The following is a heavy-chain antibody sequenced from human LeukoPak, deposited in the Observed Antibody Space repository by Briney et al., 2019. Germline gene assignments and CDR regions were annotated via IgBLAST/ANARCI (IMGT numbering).Heavy chain of an antibody. CDR3: ASLGPWDKLTPWTIYYYYGMDV. Sequence: GASVKVSCKASGGTFSSYAISRVRQAPGQGLEWMGGIIPIFGTANYARKFQGRVTITADESTSTAYMELSSLRSEDTAVYYCASLGPWDKLTPWTIYYYYGMDVWGKGTRSPSPQ. CDR1: GGTFSSYA. V-gene: IGHV1-69*13. J-gene: IGHJ6*04. CDR2: IIPIFGTA. D-gene: IGHD1-26*01.